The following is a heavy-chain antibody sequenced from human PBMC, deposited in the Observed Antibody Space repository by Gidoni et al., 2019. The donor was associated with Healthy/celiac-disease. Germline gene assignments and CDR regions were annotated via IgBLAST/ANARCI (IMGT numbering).Heavy chain of an antibody. CDR2: INHSGST. V-gene: IGHV4-34*01. J-gene: IGHJ4*02. D-gene: IGHD6-6*01. CDR1: GGSFRGYY. CDR3: ARAVIYSSSSSLLSGGGQRTGTVYYFDY. Sequence: QVQLQQWGAGLLKPSETLSLTCAVYGGSFRGYYWIWIRQPPVRGLEWIGEINHSGSTNYNPSLKSRVTISVDTSKNQFSLKLSSVTAADTAVYYCARAVIYSSSSSLLSGGGQRTGTVYYFDYWGQGTLVTVSS.